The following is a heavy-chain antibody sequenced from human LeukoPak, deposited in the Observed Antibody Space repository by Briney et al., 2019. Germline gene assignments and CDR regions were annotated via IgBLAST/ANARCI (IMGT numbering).Heavy chain of an antibody. CDR3: ARGGYRYGSRGFDP. J-gene: IGHJ5*02. Sequence: SETLSLTCTVSGGSISSYYWSWIRQPAGKGLEWIGRIYTSGSTNYNPSLKSRVTMSVDTSKNQFSLKLSSVTAADTAVYYCARGGYRYGSRGFDPWGQGNLVSVSS. CDR2: IYTSGST. V-gene: IGHV4-4*07. D-gene: IGHD5-18*01. CDR1: GGSISSYY.